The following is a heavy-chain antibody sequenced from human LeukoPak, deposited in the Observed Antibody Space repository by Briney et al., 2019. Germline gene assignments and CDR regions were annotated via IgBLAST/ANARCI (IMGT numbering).Heavy chain of an antibody. CDR1: GFTFSSYG. V-gene: IGHV3-33*01. CDR2: IWYDGSNK. D-gene: IGHD1-26*01. J-gene: IGHJ5*02. CDR3: AIAQTYSGSYCSS. Sequence: GGSLRLSCAASGFTFSSYGMHWVRQAPGKGLEWVAVIWYDGSNKYYADSVKGRFTISRDNSKNTLYLQMNSLRAEDTAVYYCAIAQTYSGSYCSSWGQGTLVTVSS.